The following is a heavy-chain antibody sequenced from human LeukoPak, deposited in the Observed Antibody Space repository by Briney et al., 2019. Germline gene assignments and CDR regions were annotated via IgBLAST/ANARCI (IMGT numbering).Heavy chain of an antibody. CDR3: ARGPTDFDY. CDR2: INHSGST. Sequence: SETLSLTCAVYGGSFSGYYWSWIRQPPGKGLEWIGEINHSGSTNYNPSLKSRVTISVDTSKNQFSLKLSSVTAADTAVYYCARGPTDFDYRGQGTLVTVSS. D-gene: IGHD1-1*01. CDR1: GGSFSGYY. V-gene: IGHV4-34*01. J-gene: IGHJ4*02.